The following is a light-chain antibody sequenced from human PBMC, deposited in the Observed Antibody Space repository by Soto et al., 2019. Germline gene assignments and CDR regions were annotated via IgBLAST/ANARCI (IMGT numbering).Light chain of an antibody. V-gene: IGKV3-11*01. CDR3: QQRSNWAIT. CDR2: DAS. CDR1: QSVSNNY. J-gene: IGKJ5*01. Sequence: EIVWAESPGSLYVSAGEGATLSGGSSQSVSNNYLAWYQQKPGQAHRLLIYDASNRATGIPARFSGSGSGTDFTLTISSLEPEDFAVYYCQQRSNWAITFGQGTRLEIK.